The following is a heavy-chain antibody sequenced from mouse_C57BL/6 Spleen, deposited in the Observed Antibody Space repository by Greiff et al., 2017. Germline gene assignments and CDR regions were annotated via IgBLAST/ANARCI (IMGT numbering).Heavy chain of an antibody. Sequence: EVKLMESGGGLVKPGGSLKLSCAASGFTFSDYGMHWVRQAPEKGLEWVAYISSGSSTIYYADTVKGRFTISRDNAKNTLFLQMTSLRSEDTAMYYCATSYYGSRVLYYCDYWGQGTTLTVSS. CDR3: ATSYYGSRVLYYCDY. CDR2: ISSGSSTI. V-gene: IGHV5-17*01. CDR1: GFTFSDYG. J-gene: IGHJ2*01. D-gene: IGHD1-1*01.